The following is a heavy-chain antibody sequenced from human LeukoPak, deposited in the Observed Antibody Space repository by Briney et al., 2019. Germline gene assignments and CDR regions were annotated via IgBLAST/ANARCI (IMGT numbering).Heavy chain of an antibody. V-gene: IGHV3-23*01. Sequence: GGSLRLSCAAPGFTFSSYAMSWVRQAPGKGLEWVSAISGSGGSTYYADSVKGRFTISRDNSKNTLYLQLNSLRAEDTAVYYCAKTIPMVRGVIPLGYWGQGTLVTVSS. D-gene: IGHD3-10*01. J-gene: IGHJ4*02. CDR1: GFTFSSYA. CDR2: ISGSGGST. CDR3: AKTIPMVRGVIPLGY.